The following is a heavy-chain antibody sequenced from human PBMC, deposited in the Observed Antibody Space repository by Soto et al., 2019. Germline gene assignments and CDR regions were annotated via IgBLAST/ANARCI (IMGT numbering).Heavy chain of an antibody. J-gene: IGHJ4*02. D-gene: IGHD3-22*01. CDR2: IYHSGST. V-gene: IGHV4-31*03. CDR1: GGSISSGGYY. CDR3: ARRYYYDRSGYYYFDY. Sequence: PSETLSLTCTVSGGSISSGGYYWNWIRQHPGKGLEWIGYIYHSGSTYYNPSLKCRVTISMDTSKNQFSLELSSVTAADTAVYYCARRYYYDRSGYYYFDYWGQGTLVTVSS.